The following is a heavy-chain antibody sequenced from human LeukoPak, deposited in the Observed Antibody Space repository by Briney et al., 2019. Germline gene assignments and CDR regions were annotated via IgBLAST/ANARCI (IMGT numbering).Heavy chain of an antibody. CDR3: ARRMVATSYFYGMDV. V-gene: IGHV1-69*13. CDR2: IIPIFGTA. CDR1: GGTFSSYA. D-gene: IGHD5-12*01. J-gene: IGHJ6*02. Sequence: EASVKVSCKASGGTFSSYAISWVRQAPGQGLEWVGGIIPIFGTANYAQKFQGRVTITADESTSTAYMELSSLRSEDTAVYYCARRMVATSYFYGMDVWGQGTTVTVSS.